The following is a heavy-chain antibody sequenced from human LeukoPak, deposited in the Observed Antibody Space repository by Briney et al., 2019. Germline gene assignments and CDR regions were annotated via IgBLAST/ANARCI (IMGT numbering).Heavy chain of an antibody. CDR3: ARPSFTQGSYFDY. D-gene: IGHD2-15*01. CDR1: GFTFSSYA. Sequence: QSGGSLRLSCAASGFTFSSYAMSCVRQAPGKGLEWVANIKQDGSETYYVDSVKGRFTISRDNAKNSLYLQMNSLSAEDTAVYYCARPSFTQGSYFDYWGQGTLVTVSS. V-gene: IGHV3-7*01. J-gene: IGHJ4*02. CDR2: IKQDGSET.